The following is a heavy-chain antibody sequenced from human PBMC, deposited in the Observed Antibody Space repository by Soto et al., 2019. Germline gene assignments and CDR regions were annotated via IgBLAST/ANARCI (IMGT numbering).Heavy chain of an antibody. V-gene: IGHV1-69*08. CDR2: IIPILGIA. Sequence: QVQLVQSGAEVKKPGSSVKVSCKASGGTFSSYTISWVRQAPGQGLEWMGRIIPILGIANYAQKFQGRVTITADNSTSTAYMELSSLRSEDTAVYYCARDHSGYSSGWYNWFDPWGQGTLVTVSS. D-gene: IGHD6-19*01. CDR3: ARDHSGYSSGWYNWFDP. J-gene: IGHJ5*02. CDR1: GGTFSSYT.